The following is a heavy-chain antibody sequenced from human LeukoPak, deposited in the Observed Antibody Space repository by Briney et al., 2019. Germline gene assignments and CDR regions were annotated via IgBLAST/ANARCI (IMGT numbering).Heavy chain of an antibody. Sequence: SETLSLTCTVSNGSMTSDSYYWAWVRQPPGKELEWIGTIFYSGKTYYSASPKSRVTVSLDTSKKNFSLRLSSVTAADTAVYYCARLWIVATWFDAWGQGALVTVSS. D-gene: IGHD2-2*03. V-gene: IGHV4-39*02. CDR3: ARLWIVATWFDA. J-gene: IGHJ5*02. CDR2: IFYSGKT. CDR1: NGSMTSDSYY.